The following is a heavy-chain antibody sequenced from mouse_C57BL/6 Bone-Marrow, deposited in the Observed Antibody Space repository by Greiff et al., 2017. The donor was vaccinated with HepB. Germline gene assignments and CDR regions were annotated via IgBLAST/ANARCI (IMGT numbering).Heavy chain of an antibody. D-gene: IGHD2-2*01. V-gene: IGHV1-5*01. Sequence: EVQLQQSGTVLARPGASVKMSCKTSGYTFTSYWMHWVKQRPGQGLEWIGAIYPGNSDTSYNQKFKGKAKLTAVTSASTAYMELSSLTNEDSAVYYCTRGEIWGYDEVPYFDYWGQGTTLTVSS. CDR3: TRGEIWGYDEVPYFDY. J-gene: IGHJ2*01. CDR2: IYPGNSDT. CDR1: GYTFTSYW.